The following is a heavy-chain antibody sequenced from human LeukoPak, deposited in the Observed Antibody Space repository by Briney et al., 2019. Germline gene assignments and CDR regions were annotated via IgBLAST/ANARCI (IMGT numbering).Heavy chain of an antibody. CDR3: AREVWFGELSERTLDY. J-gene: IGHJ4*02. CDR2: ISAYNGST. CDR1: GYTFTSYG. V-gene: IGHV1-18*01. Sequence: ASVKVSCKASGYTFTSYGISWVRQAPGQGLEWVGWISAYNGSTNYAQKLQGRVTMTTDTSTSTAYMELRSLRSDDTAVYYCAREVWFGELSERTLDYWGQGTLVTVSS. D-gene: IGHD3-10*01.